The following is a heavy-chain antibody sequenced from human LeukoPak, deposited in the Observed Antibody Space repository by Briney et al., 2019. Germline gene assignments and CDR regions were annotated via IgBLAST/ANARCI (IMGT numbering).Heavy chain of an antibody. CDR1: GGSISSYY. CDR2: IYYSGSA. V-gene: IGHV4-59*08. J-gene: IGHJ4*02. Sequence: SETLSLTCTVSGGSISSYYWSWIRQPPGKGLEWIGHIYYSGSANYNPSLKSRVTISVDTSKNQFSLKLSSVTAADTAVYYCARPASDDYYDSSGYYFDYWGQGTLVTVSS. CDR3: ARPASDDYYDSSGYYFDY. D-gene: IGHD3-22*01.